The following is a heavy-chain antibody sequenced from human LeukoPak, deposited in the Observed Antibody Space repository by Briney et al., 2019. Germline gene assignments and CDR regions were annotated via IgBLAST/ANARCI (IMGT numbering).Heavy chain of an antibody. Sequence: NTSETLSLTCTVSGGSISSSSYYWGWIRQPPGKGLEWIGSIYYSGSTYYNPSLKSRVTISVDTSKNQFSLKLSSVTAADTAVYYCARVPYYYDSSGYYYYYYYMDVWGKGTTVTVSS. CDR3: ARVPYYYDSSGYYYYYYYMDV. D-gene: IGHD3-22*01. J-gene: IGHJ6*03. CDR1: GGSISSSSYY. V-gene: IGHV4-39*07. CDR2: IYYSGST.